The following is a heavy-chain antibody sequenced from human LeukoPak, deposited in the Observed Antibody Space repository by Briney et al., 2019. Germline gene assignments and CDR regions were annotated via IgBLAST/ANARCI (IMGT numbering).Heavy chain of an antibody. CDR1: GFTFSSYA. V-gene: IGHV3-64D*06. CDR3: VKERGGNSDYFDY. J-gene: IGHJ4*02. Sequence: PGGSLRLSCSASGFTFSSYAMHWVRQAPGKGLEYVSAISSNGGSTYYADSVKGRFTISRDNSKNTLYLQMSSLRAEDTAVYYCVKERGGNSDYFDYWGQGTLVTVSS. D-gene: IGHD4-23*01. CDR2: ISSNGGST.